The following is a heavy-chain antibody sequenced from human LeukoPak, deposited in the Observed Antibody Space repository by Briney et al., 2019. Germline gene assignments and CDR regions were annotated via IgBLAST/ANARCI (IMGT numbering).Heavy chain of an antibody. CDR2: INPNSGGT. CDR3: ARERYSSGWQYFDY. J-gene: IGHJ4*02. CDR1: GYTFTGYS. Sequence: ASVKVSCKASGYTFTGYSMHWVRQAPGQGLEWMSGINPNSGGTNYAQNFQGRFTMTRDTSISTAYMELSRLRADDTAVYYCARERYSSGWQYFDYWGQGTLVTVSS. V-gene: IGHV1-2*02. D-gene: IGHD6-19*01.